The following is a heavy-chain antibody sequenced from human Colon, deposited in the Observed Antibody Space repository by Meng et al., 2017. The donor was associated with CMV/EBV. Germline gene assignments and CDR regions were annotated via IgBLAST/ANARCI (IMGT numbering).Heavy chain of an antibody. CDR2: IYHRGTT. Sequence: SETLSLTCTVSGGSVSSGSYYWSWIRQPPGKGLQWIGSIYHRGTTYHSPSLKSRVTISVDTSQNQFSLKLSSVTAADTAVYYCARWDLLGEAYWGQGKLVTVSS. D-gene: IGHD1-26*01. J-gene: IGHJ4*02. CDR1: GGSVSSGSYY. CDR3: ARWDLLGEAY. V-gene: IGHV4-39*07.